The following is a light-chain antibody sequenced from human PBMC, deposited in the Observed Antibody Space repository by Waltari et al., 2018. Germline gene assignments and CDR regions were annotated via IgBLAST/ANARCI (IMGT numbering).Light chain of an antibody. CDR1: SSDIGAFNY. CDR3: CSYTVPNNLI. V-gene: IGLV2-8*01. Sequence: QSALTQPPSASGSPGQSVTISCTGPSSDIGAFNYVSWYQPHPGKAPKLIIYEVSKRPSGVPDRFSGSKSGNTASLTVSGLQAEDEAVFFCCSYTVPNNLIFGGGTKLTVL. J-gene: IGLJ2*01. CDR2: EVS.